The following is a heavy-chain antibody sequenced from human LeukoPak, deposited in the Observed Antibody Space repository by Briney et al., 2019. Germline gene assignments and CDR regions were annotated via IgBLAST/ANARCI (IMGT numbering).Heavy chain of an antibody. Sequence: GGSLRLTCAASGFTFSNYGLCWVRQAPGKGLEWVAFIRYDGGKRNYADSVKDRFTISRDNSKNTVHLQMNSLRVEDTAAYYCAKDSYSRGDYWGQGTLVTVSS. CDR1: GFTFSNYG. CDR3: AKDSYSRGDY. CDR2: IRYDGGKR. J-gene: IGHJ4*02. V-gene: IGHV3-30*02. D-gene: IGHD6-13*01.